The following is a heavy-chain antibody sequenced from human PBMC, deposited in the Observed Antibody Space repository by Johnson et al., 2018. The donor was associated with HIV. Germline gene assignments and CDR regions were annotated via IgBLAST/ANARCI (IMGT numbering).Heavy chain of an antibody. V-gene: IGHV3-30*03. CDR3: ARKQCMDSPSDALDV. D-gene: IGHD6-19*01. Sequence: QVQLVESGGGVVQPGRSLRLSCAASGFTFNSYGMHWVRQAPGEGLEWVAVISHDESNKYYADSVKGRFTISRDNDKKTLYLQMNSLRAEDTAVYYCARKQCMDSPSDALDVWGQGTMVTVSS. CDR1: GFTFNSYG. CDR2: ISHDESNK. J-gene: IGHJ3*01.